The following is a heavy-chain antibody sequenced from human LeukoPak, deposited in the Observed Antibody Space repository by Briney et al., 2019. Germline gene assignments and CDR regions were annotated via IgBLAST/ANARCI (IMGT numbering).Heavy chain of an antibody. V-gene: IGHV1-18*01. CDR2: ISTYNGNT. CDR3: ARQSTRLFNTGSYYPPPAYDY. D-gene: IGHD1-26*01. Sequence: ASVKVSCKASGYTFTSYDINWVRQAPGQGLEWMGWISTYNGNTNYAQKIQGRVTMTTDTSTSTAYMELRSLRSDDTAVYYCARQSTRLFNTGSYYPPPAYDYWGQGTLVIVSS. J-gene: IGHJ4*02. CDR1: GYTFTSYD.